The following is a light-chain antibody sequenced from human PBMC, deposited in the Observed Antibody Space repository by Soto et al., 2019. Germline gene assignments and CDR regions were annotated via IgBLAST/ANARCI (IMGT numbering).Light chain of an antibody. CDR2: KNY. CDR3: ATWDDSLSAWV. CDR1: SSNIGRNT. Sequence: QSVLTQPPSASGTPGQRVTISCSGSSSNIGRNTVNWYQQLPGTAPKLLIYKNYQRPSGVPDRFSGSKSGTSASLAISGLRSEDEADYYCATWDDSLSAWVFGGGTQLTVL. J-gene: IGLJ3*02. V-gene: IGLV1-47*01.